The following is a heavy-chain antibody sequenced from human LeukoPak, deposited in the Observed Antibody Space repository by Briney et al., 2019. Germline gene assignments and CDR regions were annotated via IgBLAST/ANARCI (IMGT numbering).Heavy chain of an antibody. CDR3: ARAGRGDAYEIGVFYFDY. J-gene: IGHJ4*02. D-gene: IGHD5-24*01. Sequence: PGGSLRLSCAASGLTVRSDYMSWVRQAPGKGLEWVANIKQDGSKKYYVDSVKGRFTISRDNAKNSLYLQMNSLRAEDTAVYYCARAGRGDAYEIGVFYFDYWGQGTLVPVSS. V-gene: IGHV3-7*01. CDR1: GLTVRSDY. CDR2: IKQDGSKK.